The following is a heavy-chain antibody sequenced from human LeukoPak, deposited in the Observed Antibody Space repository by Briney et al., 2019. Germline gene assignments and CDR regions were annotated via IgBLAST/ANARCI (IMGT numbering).Heavy chain of an antibody. CDR3: AREGGSYYGSGSPDLYYYYGMDV. CDR1: GFTFSSYS. V-gene: IGHV3-21*01. CDR2: ISVSSTYI. J-gene: IGHJ6*02. D-gene: IGHD3-10*01. Sequence: GGSLRLSCAASGFTFSSYSMNWVRQAPGKGLEWVSSISVSSTYIYYADSVKGRFTISRDNAKNSLFLQMNSLRAEDTAMYYCAREGGSYYGSGSPDLYYYYGMDVWGQGTTVTVSS.